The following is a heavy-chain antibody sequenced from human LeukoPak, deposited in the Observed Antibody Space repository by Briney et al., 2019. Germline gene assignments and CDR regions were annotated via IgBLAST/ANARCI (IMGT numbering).Heavy chain of an antibody. V-gene: IGHV3-74*01. CDR3: ARSQLSYYDYYMDV. Sequence: GGSLRLSCAASGFTFSSYWMHWVRQAPGKGLVWVSRINSDESSTSYADSVKGRFTISRDNAKNTLYLQVNSLRAEDTAVYYCARSQLSYYDYYMDVWGKGTTVTVSS. D-gene: IGHD1-1*01. CDR2: INSDESST. J-gene: IGHJ6*03. CDR1: GFTFSSYW.